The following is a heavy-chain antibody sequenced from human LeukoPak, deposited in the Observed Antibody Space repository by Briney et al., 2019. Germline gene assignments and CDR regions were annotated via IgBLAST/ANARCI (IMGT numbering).Heavy chain of an antibody. CDR3: AKGGLDLGYCSGGSCQRTTRYFDL. D-gene: IGHD2-15*01. CDR1: EFTFSHYW. V-gene: IGHV3-30*18. Sequence: GGSLRLSCAASEFTFSHYWMSWVRQAPGKGLEWVAGISFDGRKQYYADSVKGRFTISRDNSKNTLYLQMNSLRAEDTAVYYCAKGGLDLGYCSGGSCQRTTRYFDLWGRGTLVTVSS. CDR2: ISFDGRKQ. J-gene: IGHJ2*01.